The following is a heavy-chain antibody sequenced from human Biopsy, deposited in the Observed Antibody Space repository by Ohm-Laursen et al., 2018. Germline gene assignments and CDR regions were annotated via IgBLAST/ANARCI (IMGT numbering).Heavy chain of an antibody. CDR2: VWYDGINK. V-gene: IGHV3-33*01. J-gene: IGHJ4*02. CDR1: GFTFSSFG. Sequence: SLRLSCTASGFTFSSFGMHWVRQVPGKGLEWVAVVWYDGINKFYADSVEGRFTISRDNFKNTVYLEMNSLRPEDTAVYYCARDLGNLRGVMFYLDSWGQGTLVSVSS. CDR3: ARDLGNLRGVMFYLDS. D-gene: IGHD3-16*01.